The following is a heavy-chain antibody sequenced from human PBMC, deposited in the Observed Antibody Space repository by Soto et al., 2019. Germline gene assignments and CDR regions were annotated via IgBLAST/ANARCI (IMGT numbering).Heavy chain of an antibody. V-gene: IGHV4-31*03. CDR1: GGSISSGGYY. CDR3: ARGRVDILTGYYWFDP. CDR2: IYYSGST. Sequence: QVQLQESGPGLVKPSQTLSLTCTVSGGSISSGGYYWSWIRQHPGKGLEWIGYIYYSGSTYYNPSLKSRVTISVDTSKNQFSLKLSSVTAADTAVYYCARGRVDILTGYYWFDPWGQGTLVTVSS. D-gene: IGHD3-9*01. J-gene: IGHJ5*02.